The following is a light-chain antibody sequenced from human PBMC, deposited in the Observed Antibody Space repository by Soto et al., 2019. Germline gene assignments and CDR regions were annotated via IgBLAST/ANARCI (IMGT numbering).Light chain of an antibody. CDR1: QSVSSY. Sequence: EIVLTQSPATLSLSAGKRATLSCRASQSVSSYLAWYQQKPGQAPRLLIYDASNRATGIPARFSGSGSGTEFNLTISSLEPEEFAVYYCQQRSNRPRLTFGGGTKVEIK. CDR3: QQRSNRPRLT. V-gene: IGKV3-11*01. CDR2: DAS. J-gene: IGKJ4*01.